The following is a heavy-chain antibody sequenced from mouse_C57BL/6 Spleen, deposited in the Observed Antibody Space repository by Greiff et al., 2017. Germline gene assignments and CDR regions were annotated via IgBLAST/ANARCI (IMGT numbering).Heavy chain of an antibody. CDR1: GYTFTDYN. CDR2: INPNNGGT. CDR3: ARRGHSSGYVDY. V-gene: IGHV1-22*01. J-gene: IGHJ2*01. D-gene: IGHD3-2*02. Sequence: VQLQQSGPELVKPGASVKMSCKASGYTFTDYNMHWVKQSHGKSLEWIGYINPNNGGTSYNQKFKGKATLTVNKSSSTAYMELRSLTSEDSAVYYCARRGHSSGYVDYWGQGTTLTVSS.